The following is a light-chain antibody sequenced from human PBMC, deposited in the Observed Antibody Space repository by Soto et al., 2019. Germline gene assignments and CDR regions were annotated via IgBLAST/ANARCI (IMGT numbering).Light chain of an antibody. J-gene: IGKJ5*01. CDR2: DAS. CDR3: QQRNNWPPIT. Sequence: EIVLTQSPVTLSLSPGERATLSCRASQSVRTYLAWYQVKPGQAPRLLIYDASRSASGVTARFSGSGSGTDFTLTISSLEPEDFALYYCQQRNNWPPITFGQGTRLEIK. V-gene: IGKV3-11*01. CDR1: QSVRTY.